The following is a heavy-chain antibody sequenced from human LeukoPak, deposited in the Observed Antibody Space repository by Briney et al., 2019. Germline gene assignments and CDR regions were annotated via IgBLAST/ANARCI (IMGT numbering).Heavy chain of an antibody. V-gene: IGHV3-49*04. CDR3: TRAPILEWLLYDYYYYYMDV. J-gene: IGHJ6*03. CDR2: IRSKAYGGTT. CDR1: GFTFGDYA. Sequence: GRSLRLSCTASGFTFGDYAMSWVRQAPGKGLEWVGFIRSKAYGGTTEYAASVKGRFTISRDDSKSIAYLQMNSLKTEDTAVYYCTRAPILEWLLYDYYYYYMDVWGKGTTVTVSS. D-gene: IGHD3-3*01.